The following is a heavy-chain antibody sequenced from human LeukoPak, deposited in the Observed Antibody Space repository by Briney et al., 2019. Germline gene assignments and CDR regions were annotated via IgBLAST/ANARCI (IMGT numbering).Heavy chain of an antibody. CDR1: GYSISSGYY. D-gene: IGHD6-6*01. CDR2: IYHSGST. Sequence: SETLSLTCAVSGYSISSGYYWGWIRQPPGKGLEWIGSIYHSGSTYYNPSLKSRVTISVDTSKNQFSLKLSSVTAADTAVYYCARLRPPRGMDVWGKGTTVTVSS. CDR3: ARLRPPRGMDV. V-gene: IGHV4-38-2*01. J-gene: IGHJ6*04.